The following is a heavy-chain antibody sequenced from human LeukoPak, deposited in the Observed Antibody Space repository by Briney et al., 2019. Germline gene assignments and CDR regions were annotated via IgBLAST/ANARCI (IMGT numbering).Heavy chain of an antibody. CDR2: INHSGST. D-gene: IGHD1-1*01. Sequence: SETLSLTCAVYGGSFSGYYWSWIRQPPGKGLEWIGEINHSGSTNYNPSLKSRATISVDTSKNQFSLKLSSVTAADTAVYYCARGLNWNDYYYYMDVWGKGTTVTVSS. CDR3: ARGLNWNDYYYYMDV. V-gene: IGHV4-34*01. CDR1: GGSFSGYY. J-gene: IGHJ6*03.